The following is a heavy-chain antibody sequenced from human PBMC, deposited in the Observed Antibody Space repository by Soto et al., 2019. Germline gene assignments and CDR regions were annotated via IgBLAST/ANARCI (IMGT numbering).Heavy chain of an antibody. CDR3: ARGHMLAARRWGGMDV. D-gene: IGHD6-6*01. J-gene: IGHJ6*02. V-gene: IGHV3-13*01. Sequence: GGSLRLSCAASGFTFSSYDMHWVRQATGKGLEWVSAIGTAGDTYYPGSVKGRFTISRENAKNSLYLQMNSLRAEDTAVYYCARGHMLAARRWGGMDVWGQGTTVTVSS. CDR2: IGTAGDT. CDR1: GFTFSSYD.